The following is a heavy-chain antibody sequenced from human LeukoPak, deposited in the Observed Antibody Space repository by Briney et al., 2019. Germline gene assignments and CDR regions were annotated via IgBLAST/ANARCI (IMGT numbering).Heavy chain of an antibody. J-gene: IGHJ1*01. CDR1: GFTVSSNY. D-gene: IGHD6-13*01. CDR3: AREVRKAAAGPTRYFQH. CDR2: IYSGGST. V-gene: IGHV3-66*01. Sequence: QTGGSLRLSCAASGFTVSSNYMSWVRQAPGQGLEWVSVIYSGGSTYYADSVKGRFTISRDNSKNTLYLQMNSLRAEDTAVYYCAREVRKAAAGPTRYFQHWGQGTLVTVSS.